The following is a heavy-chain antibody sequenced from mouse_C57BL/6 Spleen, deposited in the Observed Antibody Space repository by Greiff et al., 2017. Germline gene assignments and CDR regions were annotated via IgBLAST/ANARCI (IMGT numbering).Heavy chain of an antibody. CDR3: ARTAYYFDY. CDR1: GFTFSSYA. J-gene: IGHJ2*01. V-gene: IGHV5-4*01. Sequence: EVHLVESGGGLVKPGGSLKLSCAASGFTFSSYAMSWVRQTPEKRLEWVATISDGGSYTYYPDNVKGRFTISRDNAKNNLYLQMSHLKSEDTAMYYCARTAYYFDYWGQGTTLTVSS. CDR2: ISDGGSYT.